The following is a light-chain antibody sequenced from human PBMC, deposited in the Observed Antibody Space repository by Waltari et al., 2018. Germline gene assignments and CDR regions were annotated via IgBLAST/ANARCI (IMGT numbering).Light chain of an antibody. CDR3: QAWDSSDDHVV. CDR1: NLGSKR. CDR2: DVG. V-gene: IGLV3-21*04. J-gene: IGLJ2*01. Sequence: YVLTQPPSMSVAPGKTASILRGRDNLGSKRVHWYQQKAGQAPLLVIYDVGDRPSGIPERFSGSNSGNTATLTISRVEAGDEADYYCQAWDSSDDHVVFGGGTKLTVL.